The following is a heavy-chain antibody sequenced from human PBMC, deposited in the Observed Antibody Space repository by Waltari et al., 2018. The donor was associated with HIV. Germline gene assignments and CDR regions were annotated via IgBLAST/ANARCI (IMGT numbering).Heavy chain of an antibody. CDR2: IYYSGST. V-gene: IGHV4-39*01. CDR1: GGPISSSSYY. Sequence: QLQLQESGPGLVKPSETLSLTCTVSGGPISSSSYYWGWIRQPPGKGLEWIGSIYYSGSTYYNPSLKSRVTISVDTSKNQFSLKLSSVTAADTAVYYCRLLAVTWASDYWGQGTLVTVSS. D-gene: IGHD2-21*02. CDR3: RLLAVTWASDY. J-gene: IGHJ4*02.